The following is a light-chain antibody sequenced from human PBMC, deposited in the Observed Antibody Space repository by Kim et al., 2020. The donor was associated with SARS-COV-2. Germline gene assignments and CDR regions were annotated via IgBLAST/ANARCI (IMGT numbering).Light chain of an antibody. CDR3: SSYTTGTTLLV. CDR1: SSDIGRYNY. CDR2: DVT. Sequence: QSITISGTRTSSDIGRYNYVSWYQQHPGKAPKLMIYDVTNRPSGVSNRFSGSKSGNTASLTISGLQAEDEAVYYCSSYTTGTTLLVFGGGTQLTVL. J-gene: IGLJ2*01. V-gene: IGLV2-14*03.